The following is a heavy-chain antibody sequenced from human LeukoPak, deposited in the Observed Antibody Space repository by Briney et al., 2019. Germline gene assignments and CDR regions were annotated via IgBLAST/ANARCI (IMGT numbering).Heavy chain of an antibody. CDR2: IYHSGNT. V-gene: IGHV4-38-2*01. Sequence: SETLSLTCAVSGYSISSGYCWGWIRQPPGKGLEWIGCIYHSGNTYCNPSLKSRVTISVDTSKNQFSLNLSSVTAADTAVYYCARQGGNSSPYYYYYSYVGGKGTTVTVSS. CDR3: ARQGGNSSPYYYYYSYV. J-gene: IGHJ6*03. D-gene: IGHD6-13*01. CDR1: GYSISSGYC.